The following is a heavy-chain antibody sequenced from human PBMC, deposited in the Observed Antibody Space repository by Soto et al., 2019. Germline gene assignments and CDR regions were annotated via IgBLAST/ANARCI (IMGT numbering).Heavy chain of an antibody. CDR1: GFTFNNYG. Sequence: EVQLLESGGGLVQPGRSLRLSCAASGFTFNNYGMTWVRQAPGKGLEWVSTISSSGGSTNYADSVKGRFTISRDNSKNTVYLQMNSLTAEDTAVYYCAKTGSYDGRNYYLGADWGQGTLVTVSS. CDR2: ISSSGGST. V-gene: IGHV3-23*01. D-gene: IGHD3-22*01. CDR3: AKTGSYDGRNYYLGAD. J-gene: IGHJ4*02.